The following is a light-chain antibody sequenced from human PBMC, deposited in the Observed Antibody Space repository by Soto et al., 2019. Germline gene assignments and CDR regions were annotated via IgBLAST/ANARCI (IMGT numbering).Light chain of an antibody. V-gene: IGLV2-14*03. CDR2: DVS. Sequence: LTQPASVSGSPGQSITISCTGTSSDVGSFNYVSWYQQHPGKAPKLMIYDVSTRPSGVSNRFSGSKSGNTASLTISGLQAEDEAEYYCNSYTTSTTHVFGTGTKVTVL. J-gene: IGLJ1*01. CDR3: NSYTTSTTHV. CDR1: SSDVGSFNY.